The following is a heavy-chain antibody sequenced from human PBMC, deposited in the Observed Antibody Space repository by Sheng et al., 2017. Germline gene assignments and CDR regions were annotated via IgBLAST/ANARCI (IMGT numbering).Heavy chain of an antibody. CDR1: GFTFTSYG. Sequence: QVQLVQSGAEVKKPGASVKVPCKASGFTFTSYGFTWVRQAPGQGLEWMGWISANNGDTHYAQKVQDRVTLTTDTSTTTAYMELRSLSSDDTAVYYCARKPHQGALDIWGQGTVV. V-gene: IGHV1-18*04. CDR2: ISANNGDT. J-gene: IGHJ3*02. CDR3: ARKPHQGALDI.